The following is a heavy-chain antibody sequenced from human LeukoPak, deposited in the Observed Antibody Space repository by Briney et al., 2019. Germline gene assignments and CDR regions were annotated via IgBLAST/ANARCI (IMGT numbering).Heavy chain of an antibody. Sequence: PSETLSLTCTVSGGSISSGSYYWSWIRQPPGKGLEWIGYIYYSGSTNYNPSLKSRVTISVDTSKNQFSLKLSSVTAADTAVYYCARAGSSGWYGMGNNWFDPWGQGTLVTVSS. CDR2: IYYSGST. V-gene: IGHV4-61*01. CDR3: ARAGSSGWYGMGNNWFDP. J-gene: IGHJ5*02. D-gene: IGHD6-19*01. CDR1: GGSISSGSYY.